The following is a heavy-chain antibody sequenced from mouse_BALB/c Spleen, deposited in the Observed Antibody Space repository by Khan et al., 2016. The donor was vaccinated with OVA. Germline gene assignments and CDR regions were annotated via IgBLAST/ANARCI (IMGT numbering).Heavy chain of an antibody. CDR3: ARERIDY. Sequence: VQLQQSGTELAKPGASVKMSCKASGYTFTTYWTHWVKQRPGQGLEWIGYINPTSGYTDYNEKFKDKATLSADKSSSTAYMQLSSLTSEDSAVYYCARERIDYWGQGTTLTVSS. CDR2: INPTSGYT. CDR1: GYTFTTYW. J-gene: IGHJ2*01. V-gene: IGHV1-7*01.